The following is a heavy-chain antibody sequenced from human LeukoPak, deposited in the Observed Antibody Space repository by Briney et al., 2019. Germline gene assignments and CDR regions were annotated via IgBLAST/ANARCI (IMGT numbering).Heavy chain of an antibody. CDR3: ARKAVSRE. CDR1: GASISTTNW. Sequence: PSESLSLTCAVSGASISTTNWCSCVRQPPEKGLEWFGEIYHSGYTNYNPSLKSRVTISVDKSKNQLSLNLSCVTAADTAVYYCARKAVSREWAEGTLVSVST. V-gene: IGHV4-4*02. J-gene: IGHJ4*02. D-gene: IGHD1-26*01. CDR2: IYHSGYT.